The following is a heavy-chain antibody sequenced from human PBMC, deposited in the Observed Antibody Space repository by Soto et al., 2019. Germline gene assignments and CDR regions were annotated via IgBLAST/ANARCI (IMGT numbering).Heavy chain of an antibody. Sequence: ASVTVSCKASGGTFSSYAISWVRQAPGQGLEWMGGLIPIFGTANYAQKFQGSVTITADASTSTAYMELSSLRSEETAVYYCGRDGGRGGGGDAFHIWGQGTMVTVSS. CDR1: GGTFSSYA. D-gene: IGHD2-15*01. V-gene: IGHV1-69*13. J-gene: IGHJ3*02. CDR3: GRDGGRGGGGDAFHI. CDR2: LIPIFGTA.